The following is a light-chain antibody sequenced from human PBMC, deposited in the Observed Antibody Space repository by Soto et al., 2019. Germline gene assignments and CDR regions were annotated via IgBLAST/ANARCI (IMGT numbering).Light chain of an antibody. CDR3: SSYAASNNFYFV. Sequence: QSVLTQPPSASGSPGQSVTISCTGTSSDVGGYNYVSWYQQYPGRAPKLMIYEVTKRPSGVPGRFSGSKSGNTASLNVSGLQAEDEADYYCSSYAASNNFYFVFGGGTKLTVL. CDR1: SSDVGGYNY. V-gene: IGLV2-8*01. J-gene: IGLJ3*02. CDR2: EVT.